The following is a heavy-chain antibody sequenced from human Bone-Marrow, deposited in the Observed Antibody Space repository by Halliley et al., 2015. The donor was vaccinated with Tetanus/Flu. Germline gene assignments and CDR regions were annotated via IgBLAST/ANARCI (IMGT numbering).Heavy chain of an antibody. V-gene: IGHV4-34*01. CDR3: ARSTTVVNGIDY. Sequence: LEWMGKISRTGSPNYTPSLKSRVPISIDTSQTQFSLRLPSVTAADTAVYYCARSTTVVNGIDYWGQGTLVAVSS. CDR2: ISRTGSP. D-gene: IGHD4-17*01. J-gene: IGHJ4*02.